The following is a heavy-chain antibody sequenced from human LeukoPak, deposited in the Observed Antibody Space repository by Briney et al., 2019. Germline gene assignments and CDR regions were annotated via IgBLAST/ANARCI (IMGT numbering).Heavy chain of an antibody. CDR3: ARSGGRWNWFDP. Sequence: PSETLSLTCTVSGGSISSYYWSWIRQPPGKGLEWIGYIYYSGSTNYNPSLKSRVTISVDPSKNQFSLKLTSVTAADTAVYYCARSGGRWNWFDPWGQGTLVTVSS. D-gene: IGHD2-15*01. CDR1: GGSISSYY. J-gene: IGHJ5*02. CDR2: IYYSGST. V-gene: IGHV4-59*01.